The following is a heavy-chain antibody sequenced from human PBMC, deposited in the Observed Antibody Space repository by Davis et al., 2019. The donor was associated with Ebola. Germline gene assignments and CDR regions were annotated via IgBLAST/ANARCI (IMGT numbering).Heavy chain of an antibody. V-gene: IGHV2-5*02. D-gene: IGHD3-3*01. CDR1: GFSLSTSGVG. Sequence: SGPTLVKPTQTLTLTCTFSGFSLSTSGVGVGWIRQPPGKALEWLALIYWDDDKRYSPSLKSRLTITKDTSKNQVVLTMTNMDPVDIATYYCFWSGYFPPFDYWGQGTLVTVSS. J-gene: IGHJ4*02. CDR3: FWSGYFPPFDY. CDR2: IYWDDDK.